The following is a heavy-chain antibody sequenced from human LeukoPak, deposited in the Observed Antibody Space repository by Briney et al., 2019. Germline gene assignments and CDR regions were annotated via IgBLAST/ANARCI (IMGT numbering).Heavy chain of an antibody. CDR2: IWYDGSNK. CDR3: ARDGSSPSGMDV. CDR1: GFTFSSYG. V-gene: IGHV3-33*01. Sequence: GGSLRLSCAASGFTFSSYGMHWVRQAPGKGLEWVTLIWYDGSNKYYADSVKGRFTISRDNSKNTLYLQMNSLRAEDTAVYYCARDGSSPSGMDVWGQGTTVTVSS. D-gene: IGHD6-13*01. J-gene: IGHJ6*02.